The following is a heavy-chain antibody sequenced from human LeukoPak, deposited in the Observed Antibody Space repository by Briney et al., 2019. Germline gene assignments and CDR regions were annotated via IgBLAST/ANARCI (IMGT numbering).Heavy chain of an antibody. CDR3: ARVLGAAGVEFDP. J-gene: IGHJ5*02. CDR1: GGSFSGYY. Sequence: SETLSLTCAVYGGSFSGYYWSWIRQPPGKGLEWIGEINHSGSTNYNPSLKSRVTISVDTSKNQFSLKLSSVTVADTAVYYCARVLGAAGVEFDPWGQGTLVTVSS. V-gene: IGHV4-34*01. D-gene: IGHD6-13*01. CDR2: INHSGST.